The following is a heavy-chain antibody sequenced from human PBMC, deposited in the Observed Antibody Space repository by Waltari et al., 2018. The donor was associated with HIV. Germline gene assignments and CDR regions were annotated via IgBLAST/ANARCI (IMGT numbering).Heavy chain of an antibody. Sequence: QVQLVQSGAEVKKPGSSVKVSCKASGGTFSSYAISWVRQAPGQGLEWMGGIIPIFGTANYAQKFQGRVTITADESTSTAYMELSSLRSEDTAVYYCARGGIVVVTAAPHGMDVWGQGTTVTVSS. CDR1: GGTFSSYA. CDR2: IIPIFGTA. CDR3: ARGGIVVVTAAPHGMDV. D-gene: IGHD2-21*02. J-gene: IGHJ6*02. V-gene: IGHV1-69*01.